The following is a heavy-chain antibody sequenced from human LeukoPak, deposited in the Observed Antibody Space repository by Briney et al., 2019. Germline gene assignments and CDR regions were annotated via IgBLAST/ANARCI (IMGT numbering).Heavy chain of an antibody. CDR2: INPNSGGT. CDR3: AGTPPGSGYYFDY. J-gene: IGHJ4*02. CDR1: GYTFTGYY. V-gene: IGHV1-2*02. D-gene: IGHD3-22*01. Sequence: ASVKVSCKASGYTFTGYYMHWVRQAPGQGLEWTGWINPNSGGTNYAQKFQGRVTMTRDTSISTAYMELSRLRSDDTAVYYCAGTPPGSGYYFDYWGQGTLVTVSS.